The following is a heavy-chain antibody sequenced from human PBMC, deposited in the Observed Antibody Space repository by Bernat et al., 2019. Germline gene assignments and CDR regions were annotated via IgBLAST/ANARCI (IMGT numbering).Heavy chain of an antibody. CDR3: ATLYGDFLPY. Sequence: EVQLVESGGGLVQPGGSLRLSCAASGFTFSTYEMIWVRQAPGKGLEWVSYISSSGSSIHYADSVKGRFTISRDNAKNSLYLQMNSLRAEDTAVYYCATLYGDFLPYWGQGTLVTVSS. CDR2: ISSSGSSI. CDR1: GFTFSTYE. D-gene: IGHD4-17*01. V-gene: IGHV3-48*03. J-gene: IGHJ4*02.